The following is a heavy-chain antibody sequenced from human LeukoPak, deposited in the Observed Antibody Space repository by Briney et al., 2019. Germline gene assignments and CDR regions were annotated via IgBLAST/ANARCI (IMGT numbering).Heavy chain of an antibody. V-gene: IGHV3-74*03. CDR3: ERDYGA. D-gene: IGHD4/OR15-4a*01. J-gene: IGHJ5*02. Sequence: GGSLRLPCEASGFTWSRYWMHWVRQAPGKGLMWVSRINSDGSATTYADFVKGRFTISRDNAKNTVYLQMNSLRVDDTAIYYCERDYGAWGQGTLVTVSP. CDR2: INSDGSAT. CDR1: GFTWSRYW.